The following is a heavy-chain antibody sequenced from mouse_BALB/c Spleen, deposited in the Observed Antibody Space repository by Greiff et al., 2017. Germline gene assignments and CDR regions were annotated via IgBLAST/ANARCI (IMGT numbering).Heavy chain of an antibody. J-gene: IGHJ4*01. Sequence: VQLQQSGPGLVKPSQSLSLTCTVTGYSITSDYAWNWIRQFPGNKLEWMGYISYSGSTSYNPSLQSRISITRDTSKNQFFLQLNSVTTEDTATYYCARDGNYGMDYWGQGTSVTVSS. V-gene: IGHV3-2*02. CDR1: GYSITSDYA. CDR2: ISYSGST. D-gene: IGHD2-1*01. CDR3: ARDGNYGMDY.